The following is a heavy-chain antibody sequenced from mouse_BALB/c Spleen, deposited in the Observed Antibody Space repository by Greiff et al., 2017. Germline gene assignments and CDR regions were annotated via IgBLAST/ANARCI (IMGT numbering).Heavy chain of an antibody. Sequence: VQGVESGAELVRPGTSVKVSCKASGYAFTDYLIEWVQQRPGQGLEWIGVINPGSGGTNYNEKFKGKATLTADKSYSTAYMQLSSLTSDDSAVYFCARDDVGTGLAYWGQGTLVTVSA. J-gene: IGHJ3*01. D-gene: IGHD2-12*01. V-gene: IGHV1-54*01. CDR1: GYAFTDYL. CDR2: INPGSGGT. CDR3: ARDDVGTGLAY.